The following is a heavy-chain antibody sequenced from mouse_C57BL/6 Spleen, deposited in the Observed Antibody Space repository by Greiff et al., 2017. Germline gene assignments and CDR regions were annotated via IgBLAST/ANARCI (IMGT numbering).Heavy chain of an antibody. CDR3: ARAANWEGWYDY. D-gene: IGHD4-1*01. J-gene: IGHJ2*01. CDR2: INPNNGGT. CDR1: GYTFTDYN. V-gene: IGHV1-18*01. Sequence: VQLKQSGPELVKPGASVKIPCKASGYTFTDYNMDWVKQSHGKSLEWIGDINPNNGGTIYNQKFKGKATLTVDKSSSTAYMELRSLTSEDTAVYYCARAANWEGWYDYWGQGTTLTVSA.